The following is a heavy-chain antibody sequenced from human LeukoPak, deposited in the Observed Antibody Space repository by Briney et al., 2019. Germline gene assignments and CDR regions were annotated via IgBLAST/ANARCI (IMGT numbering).Heavy chain of an antibody. CDR3: AKDPPKRSTHDAFDI. CDR1: GFTVSSNY. V-gene: IGHV3-66*01. Sequence: GGSLRLSCAASGFTVSSNYMSWVRQAPGKGLEWVSVIYSGGSTYYADSVKGRFTISRDNSKNTLYLQMNSLRAEDTAVYYCAKDPPKRSTHDAFDIWGQGTMVTVSS. CDR2: IYSGGST. J-gene: IGHJ3*02.